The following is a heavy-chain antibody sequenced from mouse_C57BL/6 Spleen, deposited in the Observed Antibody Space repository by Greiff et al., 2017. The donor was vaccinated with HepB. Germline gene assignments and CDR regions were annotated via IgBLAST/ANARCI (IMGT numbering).Heavy chain of an antibody. D-gene: IGHD2-5*01. V-gene: IGHV1-55*01. CDR3: ARRDYSNYVPYAMDY. Sequence: QVQLKQPGAELVKPGASVKMSCKASGYTFTSYWITWVKQRPGQGLEWIGDIYPGSGSTNYNEKFKSKATLTVDTSSSTAYMQLSSLTSEDSAVYYCARRDYSNYVPYAMDYWGQGTSVTVSS. CDR2: IYPGSGST. CDR1: GYTFTSYW. J-gene: IGHJ4*01.